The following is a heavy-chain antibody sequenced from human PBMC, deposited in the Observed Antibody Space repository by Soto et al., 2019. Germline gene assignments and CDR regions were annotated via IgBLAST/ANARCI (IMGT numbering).Heavy chain of an antibody. V-gene: IGHV3-21*01. CDR2: ISSSSSYI. Sequence: EVQLVEAGGGLVKPGGSLRLSCAASGFTFSSYSMNWVRQAPGKGLGWVSSISSSSSYIYYADSVKGRFTISRDNAKNSLYLQMNRLRAEDTAVYYCARGGSGSFHSYFDCWGQGKLVTVSS. D-gene: IGHD1-26*01. J-gene: IGHJ4*02. CDR3: ARGGSGSFHSYFDC. CDR1: GFTFSSYS.